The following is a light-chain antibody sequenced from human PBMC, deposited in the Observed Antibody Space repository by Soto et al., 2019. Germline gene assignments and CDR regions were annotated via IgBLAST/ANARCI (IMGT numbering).Light chain of an antibody. V-gene: IGKV3-15*01. CDR1: QSVSSD. Sequence: EVVMTQSPATLSVSPGERATLSCRASQSVSSDLAWYQQRPGQAPRVLIYFASTRATGIPARFSGSGSGTEFTLTISSLQSEDFGVYYCQQYNRWPLTFGGGTKVEIK. CDR2: FAS. J-gene: IGKJ4*01. CDR3: QQYNRWPLT.